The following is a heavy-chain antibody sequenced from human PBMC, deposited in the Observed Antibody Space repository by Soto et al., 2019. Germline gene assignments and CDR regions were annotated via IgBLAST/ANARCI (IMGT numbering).Heavy chain of an antibody. CDR3: ARDLPRCSSTSCYEGDNWFDP. Sequence: HPGGSLRLSCAASGFTFSSYWMSWVRQAPGKGLEWVANIKQDGSEKYYVDSVKGRFTISRDNAKNSLYLQMNSLRAEDTAVYYCARDLPRCSSTSCYEGDNWFDPWGQGTLVTVSS. V-gene: IGHV3-7*01. J-gene: IGHJ5*02. D-gene: IGHD2-2*01. CDR1: GFTFSSYW. CDR2: IKQDGSEK.